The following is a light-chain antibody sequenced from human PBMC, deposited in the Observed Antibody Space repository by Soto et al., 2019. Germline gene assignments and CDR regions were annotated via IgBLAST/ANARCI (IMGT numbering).Light chain of an antibody. CDR1: QGINIF. Sequence: DIQLTQSPSFLSASVGDRVTITCRASQGINIFLAWFQQKPGKAPNVLISASSTLQRGVPSRFSGSGAATEFTLTITSLQPEDSANYYCQQRNSYPRTFGQGTKVEIK. CDR2: ASS. V-gene: IGKV1-9*01. J-gene: IGKJ2*01. CDR3: QQRNSYPRT.